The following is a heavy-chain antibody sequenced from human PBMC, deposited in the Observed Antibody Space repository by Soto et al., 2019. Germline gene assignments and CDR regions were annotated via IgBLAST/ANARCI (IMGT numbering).Heavy chain of an antibody. Sequence: PSETLSLTCTVSGGSISSGGYYWSWIRQHPGKGLEWIGYIYYSGSTYYNPSLKSRVTISVDTSKNQFSLKLSSVTAADTAVYYCARDFWSGCHSHFDPWGQGTLVTVSS. CDR2: IYYSGST. CDR3: ARDFWSGCHSHFDP. D-gene: IGHD3-3*01. J-gene: IGHJ5*02. CDR1: GGSISSGGYY. V-gene: IGHV4-31*03.